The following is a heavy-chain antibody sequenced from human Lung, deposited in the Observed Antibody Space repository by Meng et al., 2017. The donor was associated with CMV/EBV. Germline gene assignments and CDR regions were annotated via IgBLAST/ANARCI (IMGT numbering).Heavy chain of an antibody. V-gene: IGHV3-49*04. CDR3: ARGSGSPEH. CDR1: GFTFGDYA. J-gene: IGHJ1*01. CDR2: IRNRTRGGTT. D-gene: IGHD3-10*01. Sequence: GGSLRLXCTASGFTFGDYAMTWVRQAPGKRLEWIGFIRNRTRGGTTEYAASVKGRFSILRDDFKSIAYLQMDSVKIEDTGVYLCARGSGSPEHWGQGTLVTVSS.